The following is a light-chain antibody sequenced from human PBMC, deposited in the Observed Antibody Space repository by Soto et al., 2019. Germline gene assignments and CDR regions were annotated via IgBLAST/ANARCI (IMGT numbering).Light chain of an antibody. CDR1: QTIRSD. V-gene: IGKV3-15*01. Sequence: EIVMTQSPVTLSVSPGERATLSCRASQTIRSDLARYQQKPGQAPRLLISDASTRATGIPARFNGSGSGTEFTLAISSLQSEDFAIYYCHQYNTWPLTFGGGTKVDIK. J-gene: IGKJ4*01. CDR3: HQYNTWPLT. CDR2: DAS.